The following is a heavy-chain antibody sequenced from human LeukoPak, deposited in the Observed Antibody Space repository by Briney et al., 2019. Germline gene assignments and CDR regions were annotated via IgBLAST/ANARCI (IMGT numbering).Heavy chain of an antibody. V-gene: IGHV3-74*01. J-gene: IGHJ4*02. CDR3: ARDGWHYEFDY. CDR2: INSDGINT. D-gene: IGHD1-7*01. CDR1: GFTFSNYW. Sequence: GGSLRLSCAASGFTFSNYWMHWVRQAPGKGLVWVSRINSDGINTSYADSVKGRFTISRDNAKNTLNLQMNSLRAEDTAVYYCARDGWHYEFDYWGQGTLVTVSS.